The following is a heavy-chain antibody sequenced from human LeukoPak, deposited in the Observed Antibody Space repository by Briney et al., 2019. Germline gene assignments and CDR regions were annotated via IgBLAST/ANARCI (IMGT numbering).Heavy chain of an antibody. D-gene: IGHD3-16*02. V-gene: IGHV4-39*07. CDR2: IYYSGST. CDR1: GGSISSSSYY. CDR3: ARGNITFGGVIVNPFDY. J-gene: IGHJ4*02. Sequence: SETLSLTCTVSGGSISSSSYYWGWIRQPPGKGLEWIGSIYYSGSTYYNPSLKSRVTVSVDTSKNQFSLKLSSVTAADTAVYYCARGNITFGGVIVNPFDYWGQRTLVTVSS.